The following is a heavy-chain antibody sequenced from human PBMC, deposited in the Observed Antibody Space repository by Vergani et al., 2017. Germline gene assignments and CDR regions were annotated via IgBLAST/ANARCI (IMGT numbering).Heavy chain of an antibody. Sequence: EVQLVESGRGLVKPGGSLRLSCVASGFTFGSYSMNWVRQAPGKGLEWVSFISSSSSYRYYADSVKGRFTISRDNGEYPLLLQMNSLRPEDTAVYYCASGVPGYQLATQYFQHWGQGTLVTVSS. CDR1: GFTFGSYS. J-gene: IGHJ1*01. CDR3: ASGVPGYQLATQYFQH. V-gene: IGHV3-21*01. CDR2: ISSSSSYR. D-gene: IGHD2-2*01.